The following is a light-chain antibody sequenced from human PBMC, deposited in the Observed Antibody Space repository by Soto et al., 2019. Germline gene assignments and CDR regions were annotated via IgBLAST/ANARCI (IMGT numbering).Light chain of an antibody. CDR3: QQYGTSPRT. V-gene: IGKV3-20*01. CDR2: GAS. J-gene: IGKJ1*01. CDR1: QSVSSRH. Sequence: MVLTQSPGTLSLSPGERATLSCRASQSVSSRHLAWYHQKPGQALRRLIYGASSSATGIPDRFSGSRSGRGFPRTICMLQTADFAVYYCQQYGTSPRTFGQGTKVEL.